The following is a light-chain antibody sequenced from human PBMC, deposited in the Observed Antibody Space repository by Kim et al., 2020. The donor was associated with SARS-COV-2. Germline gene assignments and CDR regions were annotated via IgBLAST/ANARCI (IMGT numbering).Light chain of an antibody. CDR3: QAWDSSTHNYV. CDR2: RDN. CDR1: KLGDKY. Sequence: SSELTQPPSVSVSPGQTASITCSGYKLGDKYVSWYQQKPGQSPVVVIYRDNQRPSGIPERFSGSNSGNTATLTISGTQAMDEADYYCQAWDSSTHNYVFGAGTKVTVL. V-gene: IGLV3-1*01. J-gene: IGLJ1*01.